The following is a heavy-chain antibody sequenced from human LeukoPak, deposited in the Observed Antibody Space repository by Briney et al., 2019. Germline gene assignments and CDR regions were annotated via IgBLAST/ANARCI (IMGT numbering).Heavy chain of an antibody. CDR2: ISPAGDST. CDR1: GFTFSDYS. J-gene: IGHJ4*02. Sequence: HGGSLRLSCTASGFTFSDYSMSWVRQAPGAGLEWVSAISPAGDSTTDADSVKGRFTISRDNSKSTLYLQMNGLTAEDTALYYCARRLVTAGITDFFDSWGQGTLVSVSS. D-gene: IGHD2-2*01. V-gene: IGHV3-23*01. CDR3: ARRLVTAGITDFFDS.